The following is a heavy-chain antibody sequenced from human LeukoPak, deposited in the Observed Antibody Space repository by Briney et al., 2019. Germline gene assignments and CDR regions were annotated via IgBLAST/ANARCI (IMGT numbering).Heavy chain of an antibody. J-gene: IGHJ5*02. CDR2: IRYDGSNK. CDR1: GFTFSSYG. CDR3: AKDFRRYCSSTSCSNWFDP. D-gene: IGHD2-2*01. Sequence: PGGSLRLSCAASGFTFSSYGMHWVRQAPGKGLEWVAFIRYDGSNKYYADSVKGRFTISRDNSKNTLYLQMNSLRAEDTAVYYCAKDFRRYCSSTSCSNWFDPWGQGTLVTVSS. V-gene: IGHV3-30*02.